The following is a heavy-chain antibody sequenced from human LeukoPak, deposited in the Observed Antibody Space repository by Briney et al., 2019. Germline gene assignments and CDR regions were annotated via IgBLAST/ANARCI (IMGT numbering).Heavy chain of an antibody. J-gene: IGHJ4*02. CDR3: ARDRQYCADDCYSLVDY. D-gene: IGHD2-21*02. CDR1: GFTVSSNS. Sequence: PGGSLRLSCTVSGFTVSSNSMSWVRQAPGKGQEWVSAISGSGGSTHYADSVKGRFTISRDNSKNTLYLQMNGLRAEDTAVYYCARDRQYCADDCYSLVDYWGQGTLVTVSS. V-gene: IGHV3-23*01. CDR2: ISGSGGST.